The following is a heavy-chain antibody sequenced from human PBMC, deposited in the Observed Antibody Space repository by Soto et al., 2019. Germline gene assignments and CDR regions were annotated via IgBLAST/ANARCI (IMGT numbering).Heavy chain of an antibody. CDR1: GGSFSGYY. CDR3: ARALIDDYSNSPGNSFDY. V-gene: IGHV4-34*01. J-gene: IGHJ4*02. Sequence: SETLSLTCAVYGGSFSGYYWSWIRQPPGKGLEWIGEINHSGSTNYNPSLKSRVTISVDTSKNQFSLKLSSVTAADTAVYYCARALIDDYSNSPGNSFDYWGQGTLVTVSS. D-gene: IGHD4-4*01. CDR2: INHSGST.